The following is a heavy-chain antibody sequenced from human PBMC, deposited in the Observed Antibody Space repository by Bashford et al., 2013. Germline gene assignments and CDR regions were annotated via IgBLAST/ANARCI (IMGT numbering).Heavy chain of an antibody. Sequence: SETLSLTCTVSGGSISSASYYWNWIRQPPGKGLEWIGYIYHSGSTYYNPSLKSRVTISVDRSKNQFSLKLSSVTAADTAVYYCAGSSPVGVYYYYGMDVWGQGTTVTVSS. V-gene: IGHV4-30-2*01. CDR3: AGSSPVGVYYYYGMDV. J-gene: IGHJ6*02. CDR1: GGSISSASYY. CDR2: IYHSGST. D-gene: IGHD2-2*01.